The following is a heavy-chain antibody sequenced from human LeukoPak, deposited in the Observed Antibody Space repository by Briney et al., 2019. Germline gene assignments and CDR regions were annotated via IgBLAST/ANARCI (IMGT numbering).Heavy chain of an antibody. CDR3: AREGSRGNFDY. J-gene: IGHJ4*02. CDR1: GFTFSDYY. CDR2: ISSSSSYT. Sequence: GGAVRLSCAASGFTFSDYYMSWIRQAPGKGLEWVSYISSSSSYTNYADSVKGRFTISRDNAKNSLYLQVNSLRAEDTAVYYCAREGSRGNFDYWGQGTLVTVSS. D-gene: IGHD3-10*01. V-gene: IGHV3-11*06.